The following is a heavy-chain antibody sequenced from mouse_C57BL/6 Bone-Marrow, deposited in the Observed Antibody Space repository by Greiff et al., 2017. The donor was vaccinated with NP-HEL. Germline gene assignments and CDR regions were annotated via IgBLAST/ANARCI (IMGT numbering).Heavy chain of an antibody. V-gene: IGHV1-67*01. CDR2: ISTYYGDA. D-gene: IGHD2-5*01. Sequence: QVQLQQSGPELVRPGVSVKISCKGSGYTFTDYAMHWVKQSHAKSLEWIGVISTYYGDASYNQKFKDKATMTVDESSSTAYMELARLTSEDSAVYYCARTPSYYSRAMDYWGQGTSVTVSS. CDR3: ARTPSYYSRAMDY. J-gene: IGHJ4*01. CDR1: GYTFTDYA.